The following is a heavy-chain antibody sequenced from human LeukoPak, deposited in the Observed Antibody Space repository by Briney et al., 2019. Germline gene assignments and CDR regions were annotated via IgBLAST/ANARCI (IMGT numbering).Heavy chain of an antibody. CDR3: AKDLTTGTPGSRFDP. Sequence: GKSLRLSCAASGFTFDIFGIHWVRQAPGKGLEWVAFIPYDGSNKHYADSVKGRFTISRDNPKNTLYLQMNSLRAEDTAVYYCAKDLTTGTPGSRFDPWGQGTLVTVSS. CDR1: GFTFDIFG. J-gene: IGHJ5*02. V-gene: IGHV3-33*05. CDR2: IPYDGSNK. D-gene: IGHD1-1*01.